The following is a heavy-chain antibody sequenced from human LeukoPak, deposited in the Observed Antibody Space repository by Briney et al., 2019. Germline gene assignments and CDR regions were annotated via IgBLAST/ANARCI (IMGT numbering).Heavy chain of an antibody. V-gene: IGHV1-2*02. CDR2: INPDTSGT. CDR1: GYTFTDYY. D-gene: IGHD6-13*01. CDR3: ARGDSTSGYYLDY. Sequence: GASVKVSCKASGYTFTDYYFHWVRQAPGQGLEWMGWINPDTSGTNYAQKFQGRVTMTRDTSISIAYMEMSGLRSDDTAVYYCARGDSTSGYYLDYWGQGTLVTVAS. J-gene: IGHJ4*02.